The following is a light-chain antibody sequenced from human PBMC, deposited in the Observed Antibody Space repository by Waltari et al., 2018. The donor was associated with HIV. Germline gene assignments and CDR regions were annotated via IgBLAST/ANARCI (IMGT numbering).Light chain of an antibody. CDR2: DAS. V-gene: IGKV3-20*01. CDR1: QSVSSSF. Sequence: EIVLTQSPGTLSLSPGERATLSCRASQSVSSSFLAWYQQPPGQVPRLLIYDASSRATGIPHRFSGRGSGTNFTLTISRLEPEDFGVYYCQQYGSSLWTFGQGTKVEIK. J-gene: IGKJ1*01. CDR3: QQYGSSLWT.